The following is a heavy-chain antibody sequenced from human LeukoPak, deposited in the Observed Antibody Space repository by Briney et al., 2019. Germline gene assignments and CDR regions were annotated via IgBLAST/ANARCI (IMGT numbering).Heavy chain of an antibody. Sequence: WASVKVSCKASGYTFSGDYMYWVRQAPGQGLEWMGWINPNSGGTNFAQKFQGRVTMTRDTSISTAYMELSRLRSDDTAVYYCARDSGSYYFEYWGQGTLVTVSS. V-gene: IGHV1-2*02. CDR2: INPNSGGT. D-gene: IGHD1-26*01. CDR3: ARDSGSYYFEY. J-gene: IGHJ4*02. CDR1: GYTFSGDY.